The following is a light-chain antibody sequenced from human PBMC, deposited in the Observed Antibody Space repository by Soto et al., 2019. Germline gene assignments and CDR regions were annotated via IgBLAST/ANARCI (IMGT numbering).Light chain of an antibody. J-gene: IGKJ3*01. Sequence: EIVMTQAQATLSVAPGERATRSCRASQSVSINLAWYQQKPGQDPRLLIYGASTRATGMPARFSGSGSGTEFTLTISSLQSEDFAVYYCQQYNNWAFTFGPGTKVDIK. V-gene: IGKV3-15*01. CDR3: QQYNNWAFT. CDR1: QSVSIN. CDR2: GAS.